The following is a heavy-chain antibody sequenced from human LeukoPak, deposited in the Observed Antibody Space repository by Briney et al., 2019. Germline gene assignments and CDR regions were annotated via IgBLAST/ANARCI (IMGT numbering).Heavy chain of an antibody. CDR1: GYTLTELS. CDR3: ATRGLPRRYYYDSRGFYGMDV. D-gene: IGHD3-22*01. V-gene: IGHV1-24*01. CDR2: FDPEDGET. J-gene: IGHJ6*02. Sequence: ASVKVSCKVSGYTLTELSMHWVRQAPGKGLEWMGGFDPEDGETIYAQKFQGRVTMTEDTSTDTAYMGLSSLRSEDTAVYYCATRGLPRRYYYDSRGFYGMDVWGQGTTVTVSS.